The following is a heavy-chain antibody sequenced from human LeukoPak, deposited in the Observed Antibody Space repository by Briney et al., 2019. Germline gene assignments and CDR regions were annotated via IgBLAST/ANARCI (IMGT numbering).Heavy chain of an antibody. Sequence: PGGSLRLSCAASGFTFSSYEMNWVRQAPGKGLEWVSYISSSGSTIYYADSVKGRFTISRDNAKNSLYLQMDSLRVDDTAVYYCARDSPAGSNWRSGPTFDYWGQGNLVTVSS. J-gene: IGHJ4*02. D-gene: IGHD3-10*01. CDR2: ISSSGSTI. V-gene: IGHV3-48*03. CDR3: ARDSPAGSNWRSGPTFDY. CDR1: GFTFSSYE.